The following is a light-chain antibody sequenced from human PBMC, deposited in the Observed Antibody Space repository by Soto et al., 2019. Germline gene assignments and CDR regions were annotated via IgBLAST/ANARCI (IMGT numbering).Light chain of an antibody. CDR2: EVS. Sequence: QSALTQPPSASGSPGQSVTISCTGTSSDVGGYNYVSWYQHHPGKAPKFMIYEVSKRPSGVPDRFSGSKSGNTASLTVSGLQAEDEADYYCSSYAGSNNVLFGGGTKLTVL. CDR3: SSYAGSNNVL. V-gene: IGLV2-8*01. J-gene: IGLJ2*01. CDR1: SSDVGGYNY.